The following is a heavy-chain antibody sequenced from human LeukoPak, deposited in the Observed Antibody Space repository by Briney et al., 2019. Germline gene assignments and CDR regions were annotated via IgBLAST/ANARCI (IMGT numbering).Heavy chain of an antibody. Sequence: EGSLRLSCAASGFPFSSYEMNWARQATGKALEGVSYISSSRCNIYYADSVKGRFTISRDNAKNSLYLQMKSLRAEDTAVYYCAREGGYCSSTSCYVGFVSWGQGTLVTVSS. CDR3: AREGGYCSSTSCYVGFVS. V-gene: IGHV3-48*03. CDR2: ISSSRCNI. D-gene: IGHD2-2*01. CDR1: GFPFSSYE. J-gene: IGHJ4*02.